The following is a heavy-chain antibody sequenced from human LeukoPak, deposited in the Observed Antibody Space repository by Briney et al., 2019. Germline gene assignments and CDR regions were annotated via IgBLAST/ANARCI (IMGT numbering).Heavy chain of an antibody. V-gene: IGHV1-18*01. CDR3: ARLPNDREMSDSSGWS. D-gene: IGHD6-19*01. CDR2: ISAYNGNT. J-gene: IGHJ5*02. CDR1: GYTFTSYG. Sequence: ASVKVSCKASGYTFTSYGISWVRQAPGQGLEWMGWISAYNGNTNYAQKLQGRVTMTTDTSTSTAYMELSSLRSEDTAVYYCARLPNDREMSDSSGWSWGQGTLVTVSS.